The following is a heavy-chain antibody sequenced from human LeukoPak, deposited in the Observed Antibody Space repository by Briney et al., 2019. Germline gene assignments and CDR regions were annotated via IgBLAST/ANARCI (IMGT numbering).Heavy chain of an antibody. CDR2: IYYSGST. J-gene: IGHJ4*02. D-gene: IGHD3-22*01. V-gene: IGHV4-59*08. Sequence: SETLSLTCTVSGGSISSYYWSWIRQPPGKGLEWIGYIYYSGSTNYNPSLKSRVTISVDTSKNQFSLKLSSVTAADTAVYYCARHTYYYDTDYRGQGTLVTVSS. CDR3: ARHTYYYDTDY. CDR1: GGSISSYY.